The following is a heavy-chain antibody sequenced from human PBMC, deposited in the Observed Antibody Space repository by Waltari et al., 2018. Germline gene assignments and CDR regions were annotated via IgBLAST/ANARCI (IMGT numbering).Heavy chain of an antibody. CDR2: INAGNGNT. D-gene: IGHD6-13*01. J-gene: IGHJ3*02. CDR1: GYTFPSYA. CDR3: ARDRAAAARGAFDI. V-gene: IGHV1-3*01. Sequence: QVQLVQSGAEVKKPGASVKVSCKASGYTFPSYAMHWVRQAPGQRLEWMGWINAGNGNTKYSQKFQGRVTITRDTSASTAYMELSSLRSEDTAVYYCARDRAAAARGAFDIWGQGTMVTVSS.